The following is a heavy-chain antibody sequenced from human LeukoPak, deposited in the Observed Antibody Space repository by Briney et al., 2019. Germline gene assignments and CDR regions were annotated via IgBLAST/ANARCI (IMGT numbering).Heavy chain of an antibody. V-gene: IGHV1-69*04. D-gene: IGHD2-8*01. CDR1: GGTFSSYA. CDR3: ALIPYCTTITCYYFDY. CDR2: IIPILGIA. Sequence: ASVKVSCKASGGTFSSYAISWVRQAPGQGLEWMGRIIPILGIANYAQKFQGRVTITTDTSTSTAYMELRSLRSDDTAIYYCALIPYCTTITCYYFDYWGQGTLVTVSS. J-gene: IGHJ4*02.